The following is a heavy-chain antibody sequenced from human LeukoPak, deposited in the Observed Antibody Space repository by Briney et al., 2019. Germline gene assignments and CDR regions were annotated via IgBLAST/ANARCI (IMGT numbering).Heavy chain of an antibody. CDR1: GGSINSYY. D-gene: IGHD6-13*01. Sequence: PSETLSLTCTVSGGSINSYYWSWIRQPPRKGLEWIGYIYYSGSTNYNPSLKSRVTISVDTSKNQFSLKLSSVTAADTAVYYCARRSSSFDYWGQGTLVTVSS. V-gene: IGHV4-59*01. J-gene: IGHJ4*02. CDR2: IYYSGST. CDR3: ARRSSSFDY.